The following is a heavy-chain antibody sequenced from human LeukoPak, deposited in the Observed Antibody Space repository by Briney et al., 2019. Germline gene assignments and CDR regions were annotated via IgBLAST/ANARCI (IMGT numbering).Heavy chain of an antibody. V-gene: IGHV1-69*06. CDR1: GYTFTGYY. D-gene: IGHD3-22*01. J-gene: IGHJ2*01. CDR3: AREPWDYYDSSGYYFRGWYFDL. CDR2: IIPIFGTA. Sequence: ASVKVSCKASGYTFTGYYIHWVRQAPGQGLEWMGGIIPIFGTANYAQKFQGRVTITADKSTSTAYMELSSLRSEDTAVYYCAREPWDYYDSSGYYFRGWYFDLWGRGTLVTVSS.